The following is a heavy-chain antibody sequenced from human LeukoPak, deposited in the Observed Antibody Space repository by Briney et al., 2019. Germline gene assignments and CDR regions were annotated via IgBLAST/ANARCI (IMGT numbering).Heavy chain of an antibody. V-gene: IGHV4-59*01. Sequence: SETLSLTCAVYGGSFSGYYWSWLRQPPGKGLEWIGYIYYSGSSNYNPSLKSRVTISVDTSKNQFSLRLSSVTAADTAVYYCAREPHSMKYYYGSGSLAGILDVWGKGTTVTVSS. CDR1: GGSFSGYY. J-gene: IGHJ6*04. CDR2: IYYSGSS. D-gene: IGHD3-10*01. CDR3: AREPHSMKYYYGSGSLAGILDV.